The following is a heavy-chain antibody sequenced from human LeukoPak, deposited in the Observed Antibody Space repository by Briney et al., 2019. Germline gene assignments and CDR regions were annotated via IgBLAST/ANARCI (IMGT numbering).Heavy chain of an antibody. V-gene: IGHV4-34*01. CDR3: VRDLGGRSGH. CDR1: GGSFSGYY. J-gene: IGHJ4*02. Sequence: EPSETLSLTCAVYGGSFSGYYWSWIRQPPGKGLEWIGEINHSGSTNYNPSLKSRATISVDTSKNQFSLKLSSVTAADTAVYYCVRDLGGRSGHWGQGTLVTVSS. CDR2: INHSGST. D-gene: IGHD1-26*01.